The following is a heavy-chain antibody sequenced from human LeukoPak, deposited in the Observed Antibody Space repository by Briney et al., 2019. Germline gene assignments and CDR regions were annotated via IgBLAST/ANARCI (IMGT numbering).Heavy chain of an antibody. V-gene: IGHV3-21*01. CDR2: ISSSSSYI. CDR3: ARSRYDYVWGSYRYTPAAYFQH. J-gene: IGHJ1*01. CDR1: GFTFSSYS. Sequence: GGSLRLSCAASGFTFSSYSMNWVRQAPGKGLEWVSSISSSSSYIYYADSVKGRFTISRDNAKNSLYLQMNSLRAEDTAVYYCARSRYDYVWGSYRYTPAAYFQHWGQGTLVTVSS. D-gene: IGHD3-16*02.